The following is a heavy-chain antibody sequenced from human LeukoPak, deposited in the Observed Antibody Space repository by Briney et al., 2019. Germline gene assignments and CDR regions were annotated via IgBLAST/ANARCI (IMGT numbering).Heavy chain of an antibody. V-gene: IGHV3-7*04. CDR3: TRVGYIDEGIDY. Sequence: GGSLRLSCVASGFPFSSYWMTWVRQAPGKGLEWVANIKQDGSKKSYVDSVKGRFTISRGNAKNSLYLRMNSLRAEDTAIYYCTRVGYIDEGIDYWGQGTLVTVSS. D-gene: IGHD5-24*01. CDR2: IKQDGSKK. CDR1: GFPFSSYW. J-gene: IGHJ4*02.